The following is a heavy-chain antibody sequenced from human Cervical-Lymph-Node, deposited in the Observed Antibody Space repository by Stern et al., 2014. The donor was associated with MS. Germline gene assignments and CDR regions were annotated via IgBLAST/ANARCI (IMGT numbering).Heavy chain of an antibody. D-gene: IGHD2-21*02. CDR3: ATHRGRVTYYYGLDV. Sequence: QVQLVQSGAEVKKPGASVKVSCKVSGYTLTEMSMHWVRQAPGQGLEWMGGCDPQHGETVSAQTIQGRVTMAEARSTDTAYMELTSLRSDDTAVYYCATHRGRVTYYYGLDVWGQGTTVTVSS. V-gene: IGHV1-24*01. CDR2: CDPQHGET. CDR1: GYTLTEMS. J-gene: IGHJ6*02.